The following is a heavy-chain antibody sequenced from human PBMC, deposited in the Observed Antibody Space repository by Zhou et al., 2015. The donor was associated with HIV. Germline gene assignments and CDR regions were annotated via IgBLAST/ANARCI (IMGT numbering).Heavy chain of an antibody. CDR1: GYTFTDYY. CDR3: ARVGNYLLTYSFDY. CDR2: QPSTVVA. D-gene: IGHD3-9*01. Sequence: QVQLVQSGAEVKKPGSSVKVSCKASGYTFTDYYLHWVRQAPGQALEWMGRDQPSTVVAQSMHRSFRARVTMTRDTSITTAYMELSRLKSDDTAVYYCARVGNYLLTYSFDYWGQGTLVTVSS. V-gene: IGHV1-2*06. J-gene: IGHJ4*02.